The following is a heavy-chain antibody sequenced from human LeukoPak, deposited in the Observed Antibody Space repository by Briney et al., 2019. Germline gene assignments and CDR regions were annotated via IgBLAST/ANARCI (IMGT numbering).Heavy chain of an antibody. Sequence: KPSETLSLTCTVSGGSISSYYWSWIRQPPGKGLEWIGYIYYSGSTNYNPSLKSRVTISVDTSKNQFSLQLNSVTPEDTAVYYCARDWGESSGAYYYYYMDVWGKGTTVTVSS. CDR3: ARDWGESSGAYYYYYMDV. CDR1: GGSISSYY. CDR2: IYYSGST. D-gene: IGHD3-10*01. J-gene: IGHJ6*03. V-gene: IGHV4-59*12.